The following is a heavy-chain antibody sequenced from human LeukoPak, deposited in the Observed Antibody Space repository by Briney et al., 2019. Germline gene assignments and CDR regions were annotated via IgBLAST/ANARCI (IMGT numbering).Heavy chain of an antibody. J-gene: IGHJ3*02. CDR3: ARGRFLEWLFPYDAFDI. Sequence: ASVKVSCKASGYTFTGYYMHWVRQAPGQRLEWMGWINPNSGGTNYAQKFQGRVTMTRDTSISTAYMELSRLRSDDTAVYYCARGRFLEWLFPYDAFDIWGQGTMVTVSS. D-gene: IGHD3-3*01. CDR1: GYTFTGYY. V-gene: IGHV1-2*02. CDR2: INPNSGGT.